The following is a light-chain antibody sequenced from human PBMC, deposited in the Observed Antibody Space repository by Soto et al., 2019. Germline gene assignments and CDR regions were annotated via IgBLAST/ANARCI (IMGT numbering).Light chain of an antibody. J-gene: IGKJ4*01. CDR3: QQHINWPLT. V-gene: IGKV3-11*01. Sequence: EILLTQSPSTLSLSPGERATVSCRASQTVSSSLAWYQQKPGEAPRLLIYAASNRATGIPARFSGSGSGADFTLTISSLQPGDFALYYCQQHINWPLTFGGGTKV. CDR2: AAS. CDR1: QTVSSS.